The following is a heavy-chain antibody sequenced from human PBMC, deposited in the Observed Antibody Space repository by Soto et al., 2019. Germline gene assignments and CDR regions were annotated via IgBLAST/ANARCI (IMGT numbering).Heavy chain of an antibody. CDR2: IIPIFGTA. J-gene: IGHJ6*02. CDR1: GGTFSSYA. CDR3: ARGTTIHLRGYYSYGMDV. D-gene: IGHD5-18*01. Sequence: QVQLVQSGAEVKKPGSSVKVSCKASGGTFSSYAIIWVRQAPGQGLEWMGGIIPIFGTANYAQKFQGRVTITADKSESTAYMELSSLGSDDTAVYYCARGTTIHLRGYYSYGMDVWGQGTTVTVCS. V-gene: IGHV1-69*06.